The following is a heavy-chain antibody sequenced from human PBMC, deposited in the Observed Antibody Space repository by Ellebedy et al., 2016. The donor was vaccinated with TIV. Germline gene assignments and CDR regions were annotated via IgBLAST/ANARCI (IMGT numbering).Heavy chain of an antibody. Sequence: GGSLRLXXAASGFTFSSYSMNWVRQAPGKGLEWVSSISSSSSYIYYADSVKGRFTISRDNAKNSLYLQMNSLRAEDTAVYYCARGETYYYDSSAYYQHWGQGTLVTVSS. CDR3: ARGETYYYDSSAYYQH. CDR2: ISSSSSYI. J-gene: IGHJ1*01. D-gene: IGHD3-22*01. CDR1: GFTFSSYS. V-gene: IGHV3-21*01.